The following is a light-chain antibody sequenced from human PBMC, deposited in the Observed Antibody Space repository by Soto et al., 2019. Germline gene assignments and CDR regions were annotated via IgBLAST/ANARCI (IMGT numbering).Light chain of an antibody. Sequence: DIQMTQSPTTLSASVGDRVTITCRASQSISSWLAWYQQKPGKAPKLLIYKASSLESGVPSRFSGSGSGTEFTLTISSLQPDDFATYYCQQYNSYPYTFGQGTKLEIK. V-gene: IGKV1-5*03. CDR2: KAS. CDR3: QQYNSYPYT. J-gene: IGKJ2*01. CDR1: QSISSW.